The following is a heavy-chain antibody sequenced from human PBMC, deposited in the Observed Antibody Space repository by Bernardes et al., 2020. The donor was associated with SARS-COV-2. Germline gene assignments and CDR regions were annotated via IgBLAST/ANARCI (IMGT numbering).Heavy chain of an antibody. Sequence: GGSLRLSCAASGFTFSSYWMHWVRQAPGKGLVWVSRINSDGSSTSYADSVKGRFTISRDNAKNTLYLQMNSLRAEDTAVYYCARGRSSSKNWFDPWGQGTLVTVSS. CDR3: ARGRSSSKNWFDP. D-gene: IGHD5-18*01. CDR2: INSDGSST. CDR1: GFTFSSYW. J-gene: IGHJ5*02. V-gene: IGHV3-74*01.